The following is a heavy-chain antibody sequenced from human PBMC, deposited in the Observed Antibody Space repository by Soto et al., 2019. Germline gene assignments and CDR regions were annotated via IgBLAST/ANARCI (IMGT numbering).Heavy chain of an antibody. CDR1: GFNFSNYA. CDR3: AKDPDPPQTWVRYGMDI. Sequence: GGSLRLSCAASGFNFSNYAMSWLRQAPGKGLEWVSGITATDSFTYYADSVEGRFSISRDNSRNLLYLQMNSLRAEDTAIYYCAKDPDPPQTWVRYGMDIWGQGTTVTVSS. V-gene: IGHV3-23*01. J-gene: IGHJ6*02. CDR2: ITATDSFT.